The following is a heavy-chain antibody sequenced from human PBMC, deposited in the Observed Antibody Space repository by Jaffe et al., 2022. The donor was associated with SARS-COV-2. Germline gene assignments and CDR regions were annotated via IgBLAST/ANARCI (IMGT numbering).Heavy chain of an antibody. V-gene: IGHV1-18*01. Sequence: QVQLVQSGAEVMQPGASLQLSCKASGYAFTTYGFSWVRQAPGQGLEWMGWVSAYNGNTYYAQTLQGRVTMTTDTSTTTAYMELRSLVSDDTAVYYCARDLGWTSGSYTYYLHHWGQGTLVTVSS. CDR1: GYAFTTYG. CDR3: ARDLGWTSGSYTYYLHH. CDR2: VSAYNGNT. J-gene: IGHJ4*02. D-gene: IGHD3-10*01.